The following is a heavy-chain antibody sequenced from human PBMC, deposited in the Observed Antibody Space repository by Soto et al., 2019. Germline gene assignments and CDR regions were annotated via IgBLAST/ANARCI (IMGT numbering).Heavy chain of an antibody. CDR1: GGSSSSRSYY. CDR3: VRHGTTIISINWFDP. J-gene: IGHJ5*02. Sequence: QLQLQESGPRVVKPSETLTLTCSLSGGSSSSRSYYWGWMRQSPGKGLEWIVSFYFGGTTYYNPSLKSRVSVSEDTSRDQFSLKLNSVTAADTGIYYCVRHGTTIISINWFDPWGQGLLVTVSS. V-gene: IGHV4-39*01. CDR2: FYFGGTT. D-gene: IGHD3-9*01.